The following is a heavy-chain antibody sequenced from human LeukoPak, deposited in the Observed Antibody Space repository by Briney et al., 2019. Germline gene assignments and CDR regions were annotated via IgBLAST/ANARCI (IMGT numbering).Heavy chain of an antibody. CDR1: GGSFSGYY. Sequence: SETLSLTCAVYGGSFSGYYWSWIRQPPEKGLEWIGEINHSGSANYNPSLKSRVTISVDTSKNQFSLKLSSVTAADTAVYYCASWSGYYRNDYWGQGTLVTVSS. J-gene: IGHJ4*02. CDR2: INHSGSA. D-gene: IGHD3-3*01. CDR3: ASWSGYYRNDY. V-gene: IGHV4-34*01.